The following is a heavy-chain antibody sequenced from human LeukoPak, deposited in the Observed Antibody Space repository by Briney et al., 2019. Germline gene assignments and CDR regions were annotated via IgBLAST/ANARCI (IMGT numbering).Heavy chain of an antibody. Sequence: SETLSLTCTVSGGSISSYYWSWIRQPPGKGLEWIGYIYYSGGTNYNPSLKSRVTISVDTSKNQFSLKLSSVTAADTAVYYCVREDGYNYIGNAFDIWGQGTMVTVSS. J-gene: IGHJ3*02. D-gene: IGHD5-24*01. CDR1: GGSISSYY. CDR3: VREDGYNYIGNAFDI. CDR2: IYYSGGT. V-gene: IGHV4-59*01.